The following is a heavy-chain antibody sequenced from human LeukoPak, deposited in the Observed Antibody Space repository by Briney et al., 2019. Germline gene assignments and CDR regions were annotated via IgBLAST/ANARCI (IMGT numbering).Heavy chain of an antibody. J-gene: IGHJ4*02. Sequence: GGTLRLSCVASGFTSGVYAMSWVRQAPGKGLEWVSAFSGGGDSFYADSVKGRFTISRDNSKNTLYLQINSLRAEDTAVYYCAKPSSGNYPPTGYWGQGTLVTVSS. V-gene: IGHV3-23*01. CDR3: AKPSSGNYPPTGY. CDR1: GFTSGVYA. D-gene: IGHD1-26*01. CDR2: FSGGGDS.